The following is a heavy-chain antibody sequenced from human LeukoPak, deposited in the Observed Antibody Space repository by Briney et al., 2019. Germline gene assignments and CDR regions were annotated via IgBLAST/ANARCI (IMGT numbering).Heavy chain of an antibody. D-gene: IGHD3-10*01. CDR3: ARDKRVRGVRLIDY. CDR1: GYTFTSYG. V-gene: IGHV1-18*01. Sequence: GASVTVSCKASGYTFTSYGISWVRQAPGQGLEWMGWISAYNGNTNYAQKLQGRVTMTTDTSTSTAYMELRSLRSDDTAVYYCARDKRVRGVRLIDYWGQGTLVTVSS. CDR2: ISAYNGNT. J-gene: IGHJ4*02.